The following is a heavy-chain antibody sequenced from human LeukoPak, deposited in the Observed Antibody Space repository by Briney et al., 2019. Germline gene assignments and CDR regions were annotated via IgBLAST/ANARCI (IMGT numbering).Heavy chain of an antibody. CDR3: AKDVWGLPGSYGGGLDY. CDR1: GFTFDDYA. J-gene: IGHJ4*02. CDR2: ISWNSGSI. D-gene: IGHD1-26*01. V-gene: IGHV3-9*01. Sequence: SGGSLRLSCAASGFTFDDYAMHWVRQAPGKGLEWISGISWNSGSIGYADSVKGRFTISRDNAKNSLYLQMNSLRAEDTALYYCAKDVWGLPGSYGGGLDYWGQGTLVTVSS.